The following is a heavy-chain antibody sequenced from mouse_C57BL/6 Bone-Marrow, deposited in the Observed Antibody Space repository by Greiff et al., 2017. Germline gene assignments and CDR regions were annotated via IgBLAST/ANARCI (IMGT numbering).Heavy chain of an antibody. CDR2: IDPSDSYT. Sequence: QVQLKQSGAELVKPGASVKLSCKASGYTFTSYWMQWVKQRPGQGLEWIGEIDPSDSYTNYNQKFKGKATLTVDTSSSTAYMQLSSLTSEDSAVYYCAREGYYGSSWFAYWGQGTLVTVSA. V-gene: IGHV1-50*01. D-gene: IGHD1-1*01. CDR1: GYTFTSYW. J-gene: IGHJ3*01. CDR3: AREGYYGSSWFAY.